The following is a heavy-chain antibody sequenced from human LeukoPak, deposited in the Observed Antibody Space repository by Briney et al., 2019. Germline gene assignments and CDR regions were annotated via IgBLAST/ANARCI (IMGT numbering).Heavy chain of an antibody. CDR3: ARWVVATMFDY. CDR1: GFTFSSYG. CDR2: IRYDGSNK. V-gene: IGHV3-33*08. D-gene: IGHD5-12*01. Sequence: GGSLRLSCAASGFTFSSYGMHWVRQAPGKGLEWVAVIRYDGSNKYYADSVKGRFTISRDNSKNTLFLQMNSLRAEDTAVYYCARWVVATMFDYWGPGTLVTVSS. J-gene: IGHJ4*02.